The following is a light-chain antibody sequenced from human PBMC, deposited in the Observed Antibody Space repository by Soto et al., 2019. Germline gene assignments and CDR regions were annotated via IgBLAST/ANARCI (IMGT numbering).Light chain of an antibody. CDR1: SSDIGAFTF. V-gene: IGLV2-14*03. Sequence: QSALTQPASVSGSPGQSITISCTGTSSDIGAFTFVSWYQQHPGKVPKLMIFDVNRRPSGVSDRFSGSKSGNTASLTISGLQYEDEGDYYCSSYTSSSTHVFGSGTKLTVL. CDR3: SSYTSSSTHV. J-gene: IGLJ1*01. CDR2: DVN.